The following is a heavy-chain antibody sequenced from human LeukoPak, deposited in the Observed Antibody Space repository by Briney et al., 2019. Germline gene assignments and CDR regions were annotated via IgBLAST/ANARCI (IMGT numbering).Heavy chain of an antibody. D-gene: IGHD3-22*01. CDR2: IYYSGST. CDR3: ARRGEGTSMSRFDY. CDR1: GGSISSSSYY. V-gene: IGHV4-39*01. J-gene: IGHJ4*02. Sequence: SETLSLTCTVSGGSISSSSYYWGWIRQPPGKGLEWIGSIYYSGSTYYDPSLKSRVTISVDTSKKQFSLKLSSVTAADTAVYYCARRGEGTSMSRFDYWGQGTLVTVSS.